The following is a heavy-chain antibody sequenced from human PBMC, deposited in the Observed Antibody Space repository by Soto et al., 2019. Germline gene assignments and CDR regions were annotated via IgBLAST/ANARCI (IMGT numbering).Heavy chain of an antibody. J-gene: IGHJ3*02. CDR2: FNPSGGST. D-gene: IGHD3-10*01. Sequence: ASVKVSCKASGYTFPNYFIHWVRQAPGQGLEWMGIFNPSGGSTTYAQKFQGRVTMTRDTSTSTVYMELSSLRSEDTAMYHCAREEARYYGSGSYYNPRPDAFDIWGQGTMVTVSS. CDR1: GYTFPNYF. CDR3: AREEARYYGSGSYYNPRPDAFDI. V-gene: IGHV1-46*01.